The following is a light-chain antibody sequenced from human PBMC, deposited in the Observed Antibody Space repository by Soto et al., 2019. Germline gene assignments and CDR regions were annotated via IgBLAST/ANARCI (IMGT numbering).Light chain of an antibody. V-gene: IGKV1-9*01. J-gene: IGKJ5*01. Sequence: DIQLTQSPSFLSASVGDRVTITCRASQGIRNNLAWYQQKAGKAPNLLIYAASTLHSGVPSRFSDSGSGTEFTLTISSLQPEDFATYCCQQVNSYPLTCRQGTRLEIK. CDR1: QGIRNN. CDR2: AAS. CDR3: QQVNSYPLT.